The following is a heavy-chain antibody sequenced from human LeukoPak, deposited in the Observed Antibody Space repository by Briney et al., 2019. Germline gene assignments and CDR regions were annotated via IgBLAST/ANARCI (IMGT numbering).Heavy chain of an antibody. V-gene: IGHV4-61*02. D-gene: IGHD1-1*01. CDR2: IYTSGST. CDR3: AREEGNVYYYYMDV. CDR1: GGSISSGSYY. J-gene: IGHJ6*03. Sequence: SETLSLTCTVSGGSISSGSYYWSWIRQPAGKGLEWIGRIYTSGSTNYNPSLKSRVTISVDTSKNQFSLKLSSVTAADTAVYYCAREEGNVYYYYMDVWGKGTTVTVSS.